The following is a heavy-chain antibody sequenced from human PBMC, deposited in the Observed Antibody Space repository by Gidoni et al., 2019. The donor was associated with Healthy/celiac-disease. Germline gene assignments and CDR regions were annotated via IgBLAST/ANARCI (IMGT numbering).Heavy chain of an antibody. CDR2: IKQDGSEK. D-gene: IGHD3-3*01. V-gene: IGHV3-7*01. CDR1: GFTFSSYW. J-gene: IGHJ6*02. CDR3: ARVVNYDFWSGYYMAYYYYYGMDV. Sequence: EVQLVESGGGLVQPGGSLRLSCAASGFTFSSYWMSWVRQAPGKGLEWVANIKQDGSEKYYVGSVKGRFTISRDNAKNSLYLQMNSLRAEDTAVYYCARVVNYDFWSGYYMAYYYYYGMDVWGQGTTVTVSS.